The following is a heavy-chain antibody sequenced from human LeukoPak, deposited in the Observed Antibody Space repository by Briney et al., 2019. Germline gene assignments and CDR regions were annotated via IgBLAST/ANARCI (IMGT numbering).Heavy chain of an antibody. CDR3: ARHAVGLMRTLYWFDP. CDR1: GGSISSSSCY. Sequence: TSETLSLTYTVSGGSISSSSCYWGWIRQPPGKGLDWIGSIYYSGSTYYNPSLKSRVTISVDTSKNQFSLKLSSVTAADTAVYYCARHAVGLMRTLYWFDPWGQGNLVTVSS. J-gene: IGHJ5*02. CDR2: IYYSGST. D-gene: IGHD3-16*01. V-gene: IGHV4-39*01.